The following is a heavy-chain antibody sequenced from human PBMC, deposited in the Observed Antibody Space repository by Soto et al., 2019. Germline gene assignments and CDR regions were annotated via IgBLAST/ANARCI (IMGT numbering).Heavy chain of an antibody. D-gene: IGHD2-2*01. V-gene: IGHV3-21*01. CDR3: ARVTVGLDIVVVPAAGYFDY. J-gene: IGHJ4*02. Sequence: GGSLRLSCAASGFTFSSYSMNWVRQAPGKGLEWVSSISSSSSYIYYADSVKGRFTISRDNAKNSLYLQMNSLRAEDTAVYYCARVTVGLDIVVVPAAGYFDYWGQGTLVTVSS. CDR2: ISSSSSYI. CDR1: GFTFSSYS.